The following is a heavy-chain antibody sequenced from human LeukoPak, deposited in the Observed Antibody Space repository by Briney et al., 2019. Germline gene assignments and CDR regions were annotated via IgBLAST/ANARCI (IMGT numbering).Heavy chain of an antibody. CDR3: ARGLMYYDSSGYYYSIGSSNWFDP. CDR2: ISHSGST. D-gene: IGHD3-22*01. V-gene: IGHV4-30-2*01. J-gene: IGHJ5*02. Sequence: SETLSLTCAVSGGSIRSGDYSWSWIRQPPGKGLEWIGHISHSGSTYYNPSLKSRVTISVDRYKNQFSLKLNSVTAADPAVYYCARGLMYYDSSGYYYSIGSSNWFDPWGQGTLVTVSS. CDR1: GGSIRSGDYS.